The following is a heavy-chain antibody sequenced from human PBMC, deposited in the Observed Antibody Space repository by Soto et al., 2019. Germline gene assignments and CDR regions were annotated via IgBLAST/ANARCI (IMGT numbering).Heavy chain of an antibody. J-gene: IGHJ4*02. V-gene: IGHV3-9*01. Sequence: GGSLRLSCAASGFTFGDYAMHWVRQAPGKGLEWVSGISWNSGSIGYADSVKGRFTISRDNAKNSLYLQMNSLRAEDTALYYCAKEGLVAVAGTIDYWGQGTLVTVSS. CDR2: ISWNSGSI. CDR1: GFTFGDYA. CDR3: AKEGLVAVAGTIDY. D-gene: IGHD6-19*01.